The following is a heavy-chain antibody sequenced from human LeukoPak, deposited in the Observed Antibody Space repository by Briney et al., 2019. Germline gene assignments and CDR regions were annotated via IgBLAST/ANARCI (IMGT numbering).Heavy chain of an antibody. CDR1: GASISSSSYY. J-gene: IGHJ6*02. D-gene: IGHD2-2*01. CDR2: IYYGGST. CDR3: ARDAGHQLSRRNYYAMDV. Sequence: SETLSLTCTVSGASISSSSYYWGWIRQPPGKGLEWIGSIYYGGSTYYSPSLKRRVTISVDTSKNQFSLKVNSVTAADTAVYYCARDAGHQLSRRNYYAMDVWGQGTTVTVSS. V-gene: IGHV4-39*07.